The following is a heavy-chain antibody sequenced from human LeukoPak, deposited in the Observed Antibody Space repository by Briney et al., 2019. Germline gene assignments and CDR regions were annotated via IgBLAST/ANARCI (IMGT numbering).Heavy chain of an antibody. CDR2: INIDGSTT. V-gene: IGHV3-74*01. J-gene: IGHJ4*02. D-gene: IGHD1-1*01. CDR3: ARDPGTYFDY. Sequence: GGSLRLSCAASGFTFSSNYMSWVRQAPGKGLVWVSRINIDGSTTSYADSVKGRFTISRDNAKNTLFLQMDSLRAEDTAVYYCARDPGTYFDYWGQGTLVTVSS. CDR1: GFTFSSNY.